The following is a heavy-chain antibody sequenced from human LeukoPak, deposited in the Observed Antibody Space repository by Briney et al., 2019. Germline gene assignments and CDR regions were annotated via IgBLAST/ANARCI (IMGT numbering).Heavy chain of an antibody. CDR2: ISWNSGSI. CDR1: GFTFDDYA. D-gene: IGHD2-2*01. Sequence: GGSLRLSCAASGFTFDDYAMHWVRQAPGKGLEWVSGISWNSGSIGYADSVKGRFTISRDNAKNSLYLQMNSLRAEDTALYYCAKGHCSSTSCPPYYYYGMDVWGQGTTVTVSS. V-gene: IGHV3-9*01. J-gene: IGHJ6*02. CDR3: AKGHCSSTSCPPYYYYGMDV.